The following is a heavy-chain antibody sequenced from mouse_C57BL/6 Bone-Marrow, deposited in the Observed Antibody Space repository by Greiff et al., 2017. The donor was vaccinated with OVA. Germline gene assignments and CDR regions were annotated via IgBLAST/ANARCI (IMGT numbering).Heavy chain of an antibody. CDR3: TREESYYSNYYAMDY. D-gene: IGHD2-5*01. Sequence: VQLQQSGTVLARPGASVKMSCKTSGYTFTSYWMHWVKQRPGKGLEWIGAIYPGNSDTSYNQKFKGKAKLTAVTSASTAYMELSSLTNEDSAVYYCTREESYYSNYYAMDYWGQGTSVTVSS. V-gene: IGHV1-5*01. CDR2: IYPGNSDT. CDR1: GYTFTSYW. J-gene: IGHJ4*01.